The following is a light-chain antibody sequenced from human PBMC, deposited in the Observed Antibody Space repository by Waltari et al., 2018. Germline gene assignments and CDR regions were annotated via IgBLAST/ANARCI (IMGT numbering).Light chain of an antibody. Sequence: DIQMTQSPSSLSASVGDRVTITCQASQDISNSLNWYQQKPGKAPKLLIYDASNLETGVPSRFSGSGSGTDFTFTISSLQPEDIATYYCQQYVNLPLTFGPGTKVNIK. CDR1: QDISNS. CDR2: DAS. J-gene: IGKJ3*01. CDR3: QQYVNLPLT. V-gene: IGKV1-33*01.